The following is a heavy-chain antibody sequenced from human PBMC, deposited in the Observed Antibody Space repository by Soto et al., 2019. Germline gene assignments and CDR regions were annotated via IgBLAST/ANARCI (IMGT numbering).Heavy chain of an antibody. Sequence: GGSLRLSCAASGFTVSSNYMSWVRQAPGKGLEWVSVIYIGGSTYYADSVKGRFTISRDNSKNTLYLQMNSLRAEDTAVYYCARERFEYSSSSHYYYYYMDVWGKGTTVTVSS. V-gene: IGHV3-66*01. CDR2: IYIGGST. CDR1: GFTVSSNY. CDR3: ARERFEYSSSSHYYYYYMDV. D-gene: IGHD6-6*01. J-gene: IGHJ6*03.